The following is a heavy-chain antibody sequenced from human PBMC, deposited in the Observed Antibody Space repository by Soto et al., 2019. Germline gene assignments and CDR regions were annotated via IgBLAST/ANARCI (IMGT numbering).Heavy chain of an antibody. CDR2: ISYDGSNK. J-gene: IGHJ4*02. V-gene: IGHV3-30-3*01. CDR3: ARGRLECSGGSCYFYYFDY. D-gene: IGHD2-15*01. Sequence: QVQLVESGGGVVQPGRSLRLSCAASGFTFSSYAMHWVRQAPGKGLEWVAVISYDGSNKYYADSVKGRFTISRDNSKNTLYLQMNSLRAEDTAVYYCARGRLECSGGSCYFYYFDYWGQGTLVTVSS. CDR1: GFTFSSYA.